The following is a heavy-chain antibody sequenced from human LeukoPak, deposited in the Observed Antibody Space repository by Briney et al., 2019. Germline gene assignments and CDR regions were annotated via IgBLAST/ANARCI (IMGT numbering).Heavy chain of an antibody. Sequence: PGRSLRLLYAASVYTFDDYSLHGARQARGKGLVCVSGLRWHCGSIVCADSVEGSFNVSRDIAKNSLYVDMNSLSAEDTALYYCANDIAGSFDYWSQGTLVTVSS. CDR1: VYTFDDYS. V-gene: IGHV3-9*01. CDR3: ANDIAGSFDY. CDR2: LRWHCGSI. J-gene: IGHJ4*02.